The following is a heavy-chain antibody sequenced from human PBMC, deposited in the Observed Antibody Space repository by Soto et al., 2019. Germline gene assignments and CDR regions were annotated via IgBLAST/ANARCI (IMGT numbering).Heavy chain of an antibody. D-gene: IGHD6-13*01. CDR2: IVVGSGNT. V-gene: IGHV1-58*02. J-gene: IGHJ6*02. Sequence: ASVKVSCKASGFTFTGSAMQWVRQARGQRLEWIGWIVVGSGNTNYAQKFQERVTITRDMSTSTAYMELSRLRSDDTAVYYCARGIEAAGLLYSCGMDVWGQGTTVTVSS. CDR1: GFTFTGSA. CDR3: ARGIEAAGLLYSCGMDV.